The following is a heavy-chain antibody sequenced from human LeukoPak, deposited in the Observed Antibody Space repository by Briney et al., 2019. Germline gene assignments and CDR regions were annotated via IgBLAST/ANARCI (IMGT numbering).Heavy chain of an antibody. Sequence: SETLSLTCAVSGGSISSGGYSWSWIRQPPGKGLEWIGYIYHSGSTYYNPSLKSRVTISVDRSKNQFSLKLSSVTAANTAVYYCASTRDTELRSFDWHIDNWGQGTLVTVSS. V-gene: IGHV4-30-2*01. CDR1: GGSISSGGYS. CDR2: IYHSGST. D-gene: IGHD3-9*01. CDR3: ASTRDTELRSFDWHIDN. J-gene: IGHJ4*02.